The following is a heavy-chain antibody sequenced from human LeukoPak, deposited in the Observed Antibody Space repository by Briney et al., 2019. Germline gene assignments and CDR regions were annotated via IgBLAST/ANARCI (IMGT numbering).Heavy chain of an antibody. CDR1: GFTFSSYE. Sequence: GGSLRLSCAASGFTFSSYEMNWVRQAPGKGLEWVSYISSSGSIIYDADSVKGRFTISRDSAKNSLYLQMNSLRAEDTAVYYCASGAYYYDSSGYYGAFDIWGQGAMVTVSS. J-gene: IGHJ3*02. CDR2: ISSSGSII. D-gene: IGHD3-22*01. V-gene: IGHV3-48*03. CDR3: ASGAYYYDSSGYYGAFDI.